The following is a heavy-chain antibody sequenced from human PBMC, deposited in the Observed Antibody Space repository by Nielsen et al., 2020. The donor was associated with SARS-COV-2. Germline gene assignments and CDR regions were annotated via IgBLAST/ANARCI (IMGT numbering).Heavy chain of an antibody. CDR1: GFTFSSYS. D-gene: IGHD6-13*01. Sequence: GESLKISCAASGFTFSSYSMNWVRQAPGKGLEWVSSISSSSSYIYYADSVKGRFTISRDNAKNSLYLQMNSLRAEDTAVYYCAREQRWAGSSWPYYYYYMDVWGKGTTVTVSS. CDR3: AREQRWAGSSWPYYYYYMDV. J-gene: IGHJ6*03. V-gene: IGHV3-21*01. CDR2: ISSSSSYI.